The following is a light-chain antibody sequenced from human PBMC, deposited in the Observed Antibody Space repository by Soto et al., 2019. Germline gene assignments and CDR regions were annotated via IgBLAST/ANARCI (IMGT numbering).Light chain of an antibody. J-gene: IGKJ5*01. V-gene: IGKV1-5*03. CDR1: QSISSW. CDR2: KAS. Sequence: DIRVTQSPSTLSASVGDRVTITCRASQSISSWLAWYQQKPGKAPKLLIYKASSLESGVPSRFSGSGSGTEFTLTISSLQPDDFATYYCQQYNSYSITFGQGTRLEIK. CDR3: QQYNSYSIT.